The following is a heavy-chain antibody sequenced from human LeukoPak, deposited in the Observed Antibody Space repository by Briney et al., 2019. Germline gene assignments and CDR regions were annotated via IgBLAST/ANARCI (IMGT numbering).Heavy chain of an antibody. CDR1: GFTFNSYS. CDR3: AKWMVRNDFWSGAFDI. D-gene: IGHD3-3*01. Sequence: GGSLRLSCAASGFTFNSYSMGWVRQAPGQGLEWVSAVSGSAYSKYYADSVKVRFTISRDNSKNTLYLQMNSLRAEDTAVYFCAKWMVRNDFWSGAFDIWGQGTMVTVSS. V-gene: IGHV3-23*01. J-gene: IGHJ3*02. CDR2: VSGSAYSK.